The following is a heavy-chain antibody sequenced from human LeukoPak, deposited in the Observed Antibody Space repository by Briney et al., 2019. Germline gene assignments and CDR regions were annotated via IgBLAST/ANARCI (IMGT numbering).Heavy chain of an antibody. V-gene: IGHV1-2*02. CDR2: INPNSGGT. J-gene: IGHJ4*02. Sequence: SVXVSCKASGYTFTGYYMHWVRQAPGQGLXXMGWINPNSGGTNYAQKFQGRVTMTRDTSISTAYMELSRLRSDDTAVYYCAREIVPAAISPSYWGQGTLVTVSS. CDR1: GYTFTGYY. D-gene: IGHD2-2*02. CDR3: AREIVPAAISPSY.